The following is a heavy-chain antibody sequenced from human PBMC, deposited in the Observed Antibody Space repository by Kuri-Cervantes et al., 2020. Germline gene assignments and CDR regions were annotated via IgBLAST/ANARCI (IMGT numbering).Heavy chain of an antibody. CDR2: IYYSGST. Sequence: ESLKISCTVSGGSISSNNYYWGWIRQPPGKGLEWIGNIYYSGSTYYNPSLKSRVTISVDTSKNQFSLKLSSVTAADTAVYYCARLTDSGMVRAHFDYWGQGTLVTVSS. J-gene: IGHJ4*02. V-gene: IGHV4-39*01. D-gene: IGHD3-10*01. CDR1: GGSISSNNYY. CDR3: ARLTDSGMVRAHFDY.